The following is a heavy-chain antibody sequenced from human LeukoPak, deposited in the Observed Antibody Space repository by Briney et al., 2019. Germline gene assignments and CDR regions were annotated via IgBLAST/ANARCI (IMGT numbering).Heavy chain of an antibody. D-gene: IGHD3-9*01. CDR1: GYTFTGYY. V-gene: IGHV1-2*02. J-gene: IGHJ5*02. CDR2: INPNSGGT. Sequence: GASVKVSCKASGYTFTGYYMHWVRQAPGQGLEWMGWINPNSGGTNYAQKFQGRVTMTRDTSISTAYMELSRLRSDDTAVYYCARGYFDWKRRSGFDPWGQGTLVTVSS. CDR3: ARGYFDWKRRSGFDP.